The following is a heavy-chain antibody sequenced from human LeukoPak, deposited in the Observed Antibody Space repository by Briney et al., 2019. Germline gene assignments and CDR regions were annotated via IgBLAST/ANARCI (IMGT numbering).Heavy chain of an antibody. J-gene: IGHJ4*02. CDR3: ARGRTAVAGTGDY. V-gene: IGHV4-31*03. D-gene: IGHD6-19*01. CDR1: GGSISSGGYY. Sequence: PSQTLSLTCTVSGGSISSGGYYWSWIRQHPGKGLEWIGYIYYSGSTYYNPSLKSRVTISVDTSKNQFSLKLSSVTAADTAVYYCARGRTAVAGTGDYWGQGTLVTVSS. CDR2: IYYSGST.